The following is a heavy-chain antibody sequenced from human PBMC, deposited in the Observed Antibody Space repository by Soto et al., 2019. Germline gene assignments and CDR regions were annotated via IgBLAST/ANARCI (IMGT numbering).Heavy chain of an antibody. CDR3: ARVGGTVTLYYYYYVDV. Sequence: QVQLQESGPGLVKPSETLSLTCTVSGGSISSYYWSWIRQPPGKGLEWIVYIYYSGSTNYNPSLKSRVTISVDTSKNQFSLKLSSVTAADTAVYYCARVGGTVTLYYYYYVDVWGKGTTVTVSS. J-gene: IGHJ6*03. CDR2: IYYSGST. V-gene: IGHV4-59*01. D-gene: IGHD4-4*01. CDR1: GGSISSYY.